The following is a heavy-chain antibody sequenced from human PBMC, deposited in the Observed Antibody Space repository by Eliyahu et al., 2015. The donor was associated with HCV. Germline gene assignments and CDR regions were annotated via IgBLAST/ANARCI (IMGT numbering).Heavy chain of an antibody. CDR2: ISSSSSTI. V-gene: IGHV3-48*02. CDR3: ARTLEFWSDYRIDY. Sequence: EVQLVESGGGLVQPGGSLXLSXSAXGFXFXSXSMNWVRQAPGKGLEWVSYISSSSSTIYYADSVKGRFTISRDNAKNSLYLQMNSLRDEDTAVYYCARTLEFWSDYRIDYWGQGTLVTVSS. CDR1: GFXFXSXS. D-gene: IGHD3-3*01. J-gene: IGHJ4*02.